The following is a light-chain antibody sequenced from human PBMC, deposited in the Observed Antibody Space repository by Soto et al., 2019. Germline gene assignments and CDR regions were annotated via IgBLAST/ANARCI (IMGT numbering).Light chain of an antibody. CDR2: EVS. CDR3: SSYTSSRDYV. V-gene: IGLV2-14*01. CDR1: SSDVGGYNY. Sequence: QSVLTHPASVSWSPGHSITISCTGTSSDVGGYNYVSWYQQQSGKAPKLMIHEVSNRPSGVSNRFSGSKSGNTASLTISGLQAEEQADYYCSSYTSSRDYVFGIGTKVTVL. J-gene: IGLJ1*01.